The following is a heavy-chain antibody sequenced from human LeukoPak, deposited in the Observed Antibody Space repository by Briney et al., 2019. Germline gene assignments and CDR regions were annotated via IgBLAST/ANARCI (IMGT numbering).Heavy chain of an antibody. Sequence: GGSLRLTCAASGFTFSSYAMSWVRQAPGKGLEWVSAISGSGGSTYYADSVKGRFTNSRDNSKNTLYLQMNSLRAEDTAVYYCAKDFRRRYCSGGSCYFAEYFQHWGQGTLVTVSS. CDR1: GFTFSSYA. CDR2: ISGSGGST. CDR3: AKDFRRRYCSGGSCYFAEYFQH. V-gene: IGHV3-23*01. D-gene: IGHD2-15*01. J-gene: IGHJ1*01.